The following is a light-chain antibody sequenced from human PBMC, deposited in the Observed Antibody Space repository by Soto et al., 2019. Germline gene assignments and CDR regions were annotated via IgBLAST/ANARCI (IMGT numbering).Light chain of an antibody. CDR2: DAS. CDR1: QSIGST. V-gene: IGKV3-15*01. J-gene: IGKJ3*01. Sequence: EIVMTQSPATLSVSPGERATLSCRASQSIGSTLAWYQQKPGQAPRLLIYDASTRATGIPVRFSGSVSGTEFTLTINSLQSEDFTVYYCQQYNNWPFAFGPGTKVDIK. CDR3: QQYNNWPFA.